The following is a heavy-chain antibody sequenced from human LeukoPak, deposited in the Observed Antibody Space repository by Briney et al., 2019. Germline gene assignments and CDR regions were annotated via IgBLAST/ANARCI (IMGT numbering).Heavy chain of an antibody. V-gene: IGHV3-23*01. CDR1: GFTFNNYA. CDR3: AKDGIGGIYYDSSGYFDN. CDR2: ISGSGGST. J-gene: IGHJ4*02. D-gene: IGHD3-22*01. Sequence: GGSLRLSCAASGFTFNNYAMSWVRQAPGKGLEWVSAISGSGGSTYYADPLKGRFTISRDNSKNTLYLQMDSLRAEDTALYYCAKDGIGGIYYDSSGYFDNWGQGTLVTVSS.